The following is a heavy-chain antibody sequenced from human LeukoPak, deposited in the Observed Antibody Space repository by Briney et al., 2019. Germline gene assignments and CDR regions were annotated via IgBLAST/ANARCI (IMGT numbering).Heavy chain of an antibody. CDR2: INPNSGGT. D-gene: IGHD6-19*01. V-gene: IGHV1-2*02. Sequence: ASVKVSCKASGYTFTGYYIHWVRQAPGQGLEWVGWINPNSGGTKYAQKFQGRVTMTRDTSISTAYVELSRLRSGDTAVYYCARGYSSGWYDPPGYWGQGILVTVSS. J-gene: IGHJ4*02. CDR3: ARGYSSGWYDPPGY. CDR1: GYTFTGYY.